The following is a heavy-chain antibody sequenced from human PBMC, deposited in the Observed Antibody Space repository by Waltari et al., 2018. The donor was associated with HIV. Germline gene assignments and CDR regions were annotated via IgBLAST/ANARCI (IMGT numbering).Heavy chain of an antibody. CDR1: EYTFTDNY. J-gene: IGHJ6*02. CDR3: ARGDCSGGTCYHYYGLDA. CDR2: INPKSGGT. V-gene: IGHV1-2*06. Sequence: QVLVVQSGAEVKKPGASVKVSCKASEYTFTDNYIHWVRQAPGQGLEWMGRINPKSGGTNSAQKFQGRVTMTRDTSSRTAYMELSRLRSDDTAVYYCARGDCSGGTCYHYYGLDAWGQGTTVTVSS. D-gene: IGHD2-15*01.